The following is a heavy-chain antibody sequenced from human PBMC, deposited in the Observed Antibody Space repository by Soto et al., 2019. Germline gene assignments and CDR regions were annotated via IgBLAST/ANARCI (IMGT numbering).Heavy chain of an antibody. V-gene: IGHV3-7*01. Sequence: WGSLRLSCAASGFALSSSWMAWVRQTPGRGLESVANIKEDGSEEYYLDSVKGRFTISRDNAKNSVFLQMNSLRADDTAVYYCARELGVLRLLLYLGLVTGDCYFDLWGRGTLVTVSS. CDR1: GFALSSSW. CDR3: ARELGVLRLLLYLGLVTGDCYFDL. CDR2: IKEDGSEE. J-gene: IGHJ2*01. D-gene: IGHD3-3*01.